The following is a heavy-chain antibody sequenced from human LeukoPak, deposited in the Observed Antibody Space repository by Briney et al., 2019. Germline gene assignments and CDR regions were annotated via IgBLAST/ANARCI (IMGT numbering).Heavy chain of an antibody. D-gene: IGHD6-6*01. CDR1: GFTFSSYW. Sequence: GGSLRLSCAASGFTFSSYWMHWVRQAPGKGLVWVSRINTDEISTTYADSVKGRFTISRDNAKNTLYLQMNSQRAEDTAVYYCAREYTSSSGRAFDYWGQGTLVTVSS. CDR2: INTDEIST. V-gene: IGHV3-74*03. J-gene: IGHJ4*02. CDR3: AREYTSSSGRAFDY.